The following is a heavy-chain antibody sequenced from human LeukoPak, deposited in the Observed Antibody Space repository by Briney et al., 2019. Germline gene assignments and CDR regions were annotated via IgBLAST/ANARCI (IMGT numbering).Heavy chain of an antibody. D-gene: IGHD2-21*02. V-gene: IGHV4-4*07. CDR3: ARYDCGGDCYLDY. J-gene: IGHJ4*02. CDR1: GGSISSYY. CDR2: IYTSGST. Sequence: SSETLSLTCTVSGGSISSYYWSWIRQRAGQGLEWIGRIYTSGSTNYNPSLKSRVTISVDKSKNQFSLKLSSVTAADTAVYYCARYDCGGDCYLDYWGQGTLVTVSS.